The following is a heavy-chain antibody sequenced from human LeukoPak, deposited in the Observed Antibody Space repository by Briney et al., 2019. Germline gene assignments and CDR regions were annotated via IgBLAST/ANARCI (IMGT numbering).Heavy chain of an antibody. J-gene: IGHJ6*04. CDR2: IMPLFNTA. CDR3: ARVDRYHYGLDV. CDR1: GGTFSSYS. Sequence: GASVKVSCKASGGTFSSYSITWVRQAPGQGLEWMGGIMPLFNTANYAQQFQGRVTITTDESTSTAYMELSSLRFEDTAMYYCARVDRYHYGLDVWGKGTTVTVSS. V-gene: IGHV1-69*05.